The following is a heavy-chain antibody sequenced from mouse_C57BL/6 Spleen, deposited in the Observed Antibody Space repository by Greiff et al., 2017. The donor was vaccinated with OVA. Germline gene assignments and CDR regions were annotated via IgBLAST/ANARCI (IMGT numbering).Heavy chain of an antibody. CDR1: GYTFTSYW. Sequence: QVQLQQPGAEPVKPGASVKMSCKASGYTFTSYWITWVKQRPGQGLEWIGDIYPGSGSTNYNEKFKSKATLTVDTSSSTAYMQLSSLTSEDSAVYYCARGGIYYDYDGYAMDYWGQGTSVTVSS. V-gene: IGHV1-55*01. CDR2: IYPGSGST. D-gene: IGHD2-4*01. CDR3: ARGGIYYDYDGYAMDY. J-gene: IGHJ4*01.